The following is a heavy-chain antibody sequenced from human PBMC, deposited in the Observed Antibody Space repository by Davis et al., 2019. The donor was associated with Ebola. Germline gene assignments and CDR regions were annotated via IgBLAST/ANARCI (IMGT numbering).Heavy chain of an antibody. CDR2: IGTAGDT. Sequence: GESLKISCAASGFTFSSYDMHWVRQATGKGLEWVSAIGTAGDTYYPGSVKGRFTISRENAKNSLYLQMNSLRAGDTAVYYCARDGDYDSSGYLFDYWGQGTLVTVSS. V-gene: IGHV3-13*01. J-gene: IGHJ4*02. CDR1: GFTFSSYD. D-gene: IGHD3-22*01. CDR3: ARDGDYDSSGYLFDY.